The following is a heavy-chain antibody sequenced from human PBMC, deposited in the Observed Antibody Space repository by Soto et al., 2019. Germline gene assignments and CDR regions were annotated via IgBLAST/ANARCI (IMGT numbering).Heavy chain of an antibody. V-gene: IGHV1-69*10. CDR3: ARYRHCSGHSCNYYSILDL. Sequence: SVNVSCKAPRGLSGGSDRKWLRQAPEQRLDWMGGVNPILNIADHAQKFQGRVTITADASTGTVYMELSSLRSDDTATYFCARYRHCSGHSCNYYSILDLWGEGTTVTVSS. D-gene: IGHD2-15*01. CDR2: VNPILNIA. J-gene: IGHJ6*04. CDR1: RGLSGGSD.